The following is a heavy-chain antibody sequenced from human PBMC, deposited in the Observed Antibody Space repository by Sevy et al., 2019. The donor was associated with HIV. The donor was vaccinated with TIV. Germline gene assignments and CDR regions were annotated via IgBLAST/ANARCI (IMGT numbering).Heavy chain of an antibody. Sequence: GGSLRLSCAASGFTFSSYAMLWVRQAPGKGLEWVAVISYDGSNKYYADSVKGRFTISRDNSKNTLYLQMNSLRAEDTAVYYCARDQDYGGNSVDYWGQGTLVTVSS. CDR3: ARDQDYGGNSVDY. CDR2: ISYDGSNK. D-gene: IGHD4-17*01. J-gene: IGHJ4*02. CDR1: GFTFSSYA. V-gene: IGHV3-30*04.